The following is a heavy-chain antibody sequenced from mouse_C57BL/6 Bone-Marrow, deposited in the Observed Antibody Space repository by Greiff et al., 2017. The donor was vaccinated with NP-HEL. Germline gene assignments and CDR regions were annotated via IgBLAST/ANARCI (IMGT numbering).Heavy chain of an antibody. CDR1: GFTFSDYG. Sequence: EVKLMESGGGLVKPGGSLKLSCAASGFTFSDYGMHWVRQAPEKGLEWVAYISSGSSTIYYADTVKGRFTISSDNAKNTLFLQMTSLRSDDTAMYYCAKTAQARYYAMDYWGQGTSVTVSS. CDR2: ISSGSSTI. V-gene: IGHV5-17*01. J-gene: IGHJ4*01. D-gene: IGHD3-2*02. CDR3: AKTAQARYYAMDY.